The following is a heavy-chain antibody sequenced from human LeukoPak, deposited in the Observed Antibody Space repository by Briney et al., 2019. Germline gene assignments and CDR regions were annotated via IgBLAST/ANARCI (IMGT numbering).Heavy chain of an antibody. V-gene: IGHV3-30-3*01. Sequence: GGSLRLSCAASGFTFSSYAMHWVRQAPGKGLEWVAVISYDGSNKYYADSVKGRFTISRDNSKNTLYLQMNSLRAEDTAVYYCARDAGDSSGYYPDYWGQGTLVTVSS. CDR1: GFTFSSYA. CDR2: ISYDGSNK. CDR3: ARDAGDSSGYYPDY. D-gene: IGHD3-22*01. J-gene: IGHJ4*02.